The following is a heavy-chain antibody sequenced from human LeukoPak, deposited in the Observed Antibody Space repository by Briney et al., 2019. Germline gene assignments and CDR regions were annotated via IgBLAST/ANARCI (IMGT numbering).Heavy chain of an antibody. D-gene: IGHD1-7*01. Sequence: SQTLSLTCTVSGGSISSGGYYWSWIRQHPWKGLEWIGYIYYSGSTYYNPSLKSRVTISVDTSKNQFSLKLSSVTAADTAVYYCARGLTGTSRGLNWFDPWGQGTLVTVSS. J-gene: IGHJ5*02. CDR1: GGSISSGGYY. CDR2: IYYSGST. CDR3: ARGLTGTSRGLNWFDP. V-gene: IGHV4-31*03.